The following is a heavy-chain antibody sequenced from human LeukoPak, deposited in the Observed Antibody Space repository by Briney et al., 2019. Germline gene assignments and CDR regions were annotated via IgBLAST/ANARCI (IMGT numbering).Heavy chain of an antibody. D-gene: IGHD1-26*01. V-gene: IGHV1-8*01. Sequence: GASVKVSCKASGFTFTSYDINWVRQASGQGLEWMGWMNPNNGNTGYAQKFQGRVTMTRDTSISTAYMELRGLRSEDTAVYYCVRDGEGAATSVNYWFDPWGQGTLVTVSS. CDR1: GFTFTSYD. CDR3: VRDGEGAATSVNYWFDP. J-gene: IGHJ5*02. CDR2: MNPNNGNT.